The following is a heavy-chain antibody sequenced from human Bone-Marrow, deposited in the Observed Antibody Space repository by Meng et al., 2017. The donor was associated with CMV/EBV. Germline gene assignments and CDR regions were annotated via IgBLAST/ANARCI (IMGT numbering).Heavy chain of an antibody. CDR3: ARGRAGDYGDLGAGLGS. CDR2: MNPNSDNT. D-gene: IGHD4-17*01. V-gene: IGHV1-8*03. Sequence: ASVQVSCKASGYTFTSYDINWVRQATGQGLEWMGWMNPNSDNTAYAQKFQGRVTITRNTSLRTAYMELSSLRSEDTAVYYCARGRAGDYGDLGAGLGSWGQGTLVTVSS. J-gene: IGHJ4*02. CDR1: GYTFTSYD.